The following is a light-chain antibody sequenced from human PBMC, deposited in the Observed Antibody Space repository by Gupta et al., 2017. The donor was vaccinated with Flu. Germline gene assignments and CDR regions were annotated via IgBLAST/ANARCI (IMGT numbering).Light chain of an antibody. Sequence: IQLTQSPSFLSAAVGDRVTITCRASQGISSYLAWYQQKPGKAPKLLIYAASTLQSGVPSRFRGRGSGTEFTLTISSRQSEDFAAYYCQGLNSYPRTFGQGTKVEIK. CDR1: QGISSY. CDR2: AAS. J-gene: IGKJ1*01. CDR3: QGLNSYPRT. V-gene: IGKV1-9*01.